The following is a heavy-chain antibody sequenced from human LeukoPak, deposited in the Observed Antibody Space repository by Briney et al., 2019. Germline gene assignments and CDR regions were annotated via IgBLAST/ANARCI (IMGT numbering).Heavy chain of an antibody. Sequence: ASVKVSCKASGYSFSTYAIHWVRQAPGQRLEWMGWINAGTGDTKYSQNLQGRVTITRDTSASTAYMELSSLRSEDTAVYYCVGGEICTSTDCYISFDYWGQGTLVTVSS. D-gene: IGHD2-2*02. J-gene: IGHJ4*02. CDR1: GYSFSTYA. CDR3: VGGEICTSTDCYISFDY. V-gene: IGHV1-3*01. CDR2: INAGTGDT.